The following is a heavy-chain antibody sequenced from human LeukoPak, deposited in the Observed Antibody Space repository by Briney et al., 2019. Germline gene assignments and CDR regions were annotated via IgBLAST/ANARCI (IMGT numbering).Heavy chain of an antibody. Sequence: GGSLRLSCAASGFTFSDYYMSWIRQAPGKGLEWVSYISSSGSTIYYADSVKGRFTISRDNAKNSLYLQMNSLRAEDTAVYYCARDRVTYYYDSSGYYPLDYWGQGTLVTVSS. CDR1: GFTFSDYY. CDR3: ARDRVTYYYDSSGYYPLDY. D-gene: IGHD3-22*01. J-gene: IGHJ4*02. V-gene: IGHV3-11*01. CDR2: ISSSGSTI.